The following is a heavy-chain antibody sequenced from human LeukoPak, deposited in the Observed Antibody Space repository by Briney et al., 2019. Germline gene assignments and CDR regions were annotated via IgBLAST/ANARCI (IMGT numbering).Heavy chain of an antibody. CDR2: IHTSGNT. J-gene: IGHJ3*02. Sequence: SQTLSLTCTVSGGSISSGSYYWSWIRQPAGEGLEWIGRIHTSGNTNYNPSLNSRLTMSVDTSKNQFSLKLSSVTAADTAVYYCARGRLLGEWPSVGDVFDIWGQGIMVIVSS. CDR3: ARGRLLGEWPSVGDVFDI. CDR1: GGSISSGSYY. V-gene: IGHV4-61*02. D-gene: IGHD3-16*01.